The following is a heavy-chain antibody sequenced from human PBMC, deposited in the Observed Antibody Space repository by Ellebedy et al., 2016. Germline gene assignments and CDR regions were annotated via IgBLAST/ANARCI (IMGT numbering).Heavy chain of an antibody. D-gene: IGHD4-17*01. CDR2: IDWDDDK. CDR1: GFSLSTSGMC. Sequence: SGPTLVXPTQTLTLTCTFSGFSLSTSGMCVSWIRQPPGKALEWLALIDWDDDKYYSTSLKTRLTISKDTSKNQVVLTMTNMDPVDTATYYCAQIKGYGDYGTFHFDYWGQGTLVTVSP. V-gene: IGHV2-70*01. CDR3: AQIKGYGDYGTFHFDY. J-gene: IGHJ4*02.